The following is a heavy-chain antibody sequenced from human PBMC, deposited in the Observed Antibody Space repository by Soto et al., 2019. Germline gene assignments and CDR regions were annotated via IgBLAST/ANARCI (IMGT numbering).Heavy chain of an antibody. Sequence: SETLSLTCSVSGGPISSFYWNWIRQPAGKGLEWIGRIYRNGYTDYNPSLNGRVTMSVDTSKNQFSLQLTSVTAADTAVYYCARHVVRDYTDYGRLEPTGYYYHGMDVWGQGTTVTVSS. V-gene: IGHV4-4*07. CDR3: ARHVVRDYTDYGRLEPTGYYYHGMDV. CDR2: IYRNGYT. D-gene: IGHD3-16*01. CDR1: GGPISSFY. J-gene: IGHJ6*02.